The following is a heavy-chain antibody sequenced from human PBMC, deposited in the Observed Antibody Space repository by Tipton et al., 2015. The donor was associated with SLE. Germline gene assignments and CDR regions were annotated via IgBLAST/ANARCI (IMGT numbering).Heavy chain of an antibody. V-gene: IGHV4-39*07. CDR3: ATSLNYYDSSGPEG. CDR2: IYYRGST. CDR1: DGSISSRFYY. J-gene: IGHJ3*01. Sequence: TLSLTCTVSDGSISSRFYYWGWIRQTPGMGLEWIGIIYYRGSTYYNPSLKSRVTISVDTSKNQFSLNLNFMTAADTAMYYCATSLNYYDSSGPEGWGQGTMVTVSS. D-gene: IGHD3-22*01.